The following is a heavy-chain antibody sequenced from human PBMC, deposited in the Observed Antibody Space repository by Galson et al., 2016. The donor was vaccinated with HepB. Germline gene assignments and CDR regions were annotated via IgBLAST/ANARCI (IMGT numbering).Heavy chain of an antibody. CDR1: GYAFPNFG. J-gene: IGHJ4*02. D-gene: IGHD3-22*01. CDR2: ISAYNGDT. CDR3: ARADSGYAGYFDL. Sequence: SVKVSCKASGYAFPNFGVTWVRQAPGQGLEWMAWISAYNGDTNYAHTFKGRLTLTTDTSTNTAFMELGSLSSDDTAIYYCARADSGYAGYFDLWGQGTLVTVSS. V-gene: IGHV1-18*04.